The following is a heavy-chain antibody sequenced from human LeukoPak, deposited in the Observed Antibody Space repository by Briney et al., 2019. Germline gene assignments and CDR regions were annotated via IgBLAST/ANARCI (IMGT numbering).Heavy chain of an antibody. V-gene: IGHV1-69*04. CDR1: GGTFSSYA. J-gene: IGHJ4*02. CDR2: IIPILGIA. CDR3: ARVEDILTGYYIHY. Sequence: SVKVSCKASGGTFSSYAISWVRQAPGQGLEWMGRIIPILGIANYAQKFQGRVTITADKSTSTAYMGLSSLRSEDTAVYYCARVEDILTGYYIHYWGQGTLVTVSS. D-gene: IGHD3-9*01.